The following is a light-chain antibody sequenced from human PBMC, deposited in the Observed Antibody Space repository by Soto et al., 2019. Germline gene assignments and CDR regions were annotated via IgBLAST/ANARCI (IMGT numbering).Light chain of an antibody. CDR3: QQYGSSPRT. Sequence: EIVLTQSPGTLSLSPGEGATLSCRASQSVSSGYLAWYQQKPGQAPRLIIYGASIRAAGIPDRFSGSGAGADFTLTISRLEPEDFAVYYCQQYGSSPRTFGQGTKVDIK. J-gene: IGKJ1*01. CDR1: QSVSSGY. CDR2: GAS. V-gene: IGKV3-20*01.